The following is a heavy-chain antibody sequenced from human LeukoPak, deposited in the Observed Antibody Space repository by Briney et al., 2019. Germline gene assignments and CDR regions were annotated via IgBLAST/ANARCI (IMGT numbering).Heavy chain of an antibody. V-gene: IGHV1-18*01. CDR3: ARVLATLGYCSSTSCYLEGYGMDV. D-gene: IGHD2-2*03. CDR2: ISAYNGNT. Sequence: ASVKVSCKASGYTFTCYGISWVRQAPGQGLEWMGWISAYNGNTNYAQKLQGRVTMTTDTSTSTAYMELRSLRSDDTAVYYCARVLATLGYCSSTSCYLEGYGMDVWGQGTTVTVSS. J-gene: IGHJ6*02. CDR1: GYTFTCYG.